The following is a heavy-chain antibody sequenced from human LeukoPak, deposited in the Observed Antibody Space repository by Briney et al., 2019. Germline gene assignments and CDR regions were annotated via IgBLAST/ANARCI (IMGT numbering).Heavy chain of an antibody. D-gene: IGHD2-15*01. CDR3: AKQLGYCSDGSCYFPY. Sequence: GGSLRLSCAASGFTFSSSAMSWVRQAPGKGLEWVSAISNNGGYTYYADSVQGRFTISRDNSKSTLCLQMNSLRVEDTAVYYCAKQLGYCSDGSCYFPYWGQGTLVTVSS. CDR2: ISNNGGYT. CDR1: GFTFSSSA. J-gene: IGHJ4*02. V-gene: IGHV3-23*01.